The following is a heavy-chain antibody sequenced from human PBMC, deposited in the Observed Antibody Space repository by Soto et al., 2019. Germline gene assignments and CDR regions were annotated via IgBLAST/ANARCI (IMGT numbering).Heavy chain of an antibody. V-gene: IGHV4-34*01. CDR3: ARGDWWRTARHAFDI. CDR2: INHSVST. D-gene: IGHD2-8*02. CDR1: GGSFSGYY. Sequence: PSETLSLTCAVYGGSFSGYYWSWIRQPPGKGLEWIGEINHSVSTNYNPSLKSRVTISVDTSKNQFSLKLSSVTAADTAVYYCARGDWWRTARHAFDIWGQGTMVTVSS. J-gene: IGHJ3*02.